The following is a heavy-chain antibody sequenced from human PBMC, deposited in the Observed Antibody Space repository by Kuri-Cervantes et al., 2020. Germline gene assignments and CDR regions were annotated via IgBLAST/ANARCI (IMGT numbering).Heavy chain of an antibody. CDR2: ISYDGSNK. J-gene: IGHJ4*02. CDR3: ARDLVSDFTMVRGVIGD. CDR1: GFTFSSYG. V-gene: IGHV3-30*03. Sequence: GESLKISCAASGFTFSSYGMHWVRQAPGKGLEWVAVISYDGSNKYYADSVKGRFTISRDNAKNSLYLQMNSLRAEDTAVYYCARDLVSDFTMVRGVIGDWGRGTLVTVSS. D-gene: IGHD3-10*01.